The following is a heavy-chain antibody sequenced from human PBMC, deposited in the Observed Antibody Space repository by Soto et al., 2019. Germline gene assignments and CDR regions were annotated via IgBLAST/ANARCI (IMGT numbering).Heavy chain of an antibody. CDR1: GFTFSSYS. V-gene: IGHV3-48*02. CDR2: ISSSSSTI. Sequence: GGSLRLSCAASGFTFSSYSMNWVRQAPGKGLEWVSYISSSSSTIYYADSVKGRFTISRDNAKNSLYLQMNSLRDEDTAVYYCATFYDFWSGSKYYFDYWGQGTLVTVSS. D-gene: IGHD3-3*01. CDR3: ATFYDFWSGSKYYFDY. J-gene: IGHJ4*02.